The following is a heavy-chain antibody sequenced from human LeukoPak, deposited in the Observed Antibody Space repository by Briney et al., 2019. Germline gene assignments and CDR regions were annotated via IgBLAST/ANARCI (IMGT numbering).Heavy chain of an antibody. D-gene: IGHD1/OR15-1a*01. CDR3: TRDNEHRAFDI. CDR1: RFTFSGYG. Sequence: GGSLRLSCAASRFTFSGYGMHWIRQAPGKGLEWLAGIWSDGNTKFYVESAKGRLIISRDNSNNMLYLQPNNLRAEDTAMYFCTRDNEHRAFDIWGQGTMVTVSS. J-gene: IGHJ3*02. V-gene: IGHV3-33*01. CDR2: IWSDGNTK.